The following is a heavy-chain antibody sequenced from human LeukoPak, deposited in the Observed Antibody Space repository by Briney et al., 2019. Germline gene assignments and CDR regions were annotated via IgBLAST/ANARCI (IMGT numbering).Heavy chain of an antibody. CDR3: AKESVRYSSSGEGQK. J-gene: IGHJ4*02. CDR1: GFTFSSYA. Sequence: PGGSLRLSCAASGFTFSSYAMSWVRQAPGKGLEWVSAISGSGGSTYYADSVKGRFTISRDNSKNTRYSQMNRPRTEDKAVYYCAKESVRYSSSGEGQKWGQGTLVTVSS. D-gene: IGHD6-13*01. V-gene: IGHV3-23*01. CDR2: ISGSGGST.